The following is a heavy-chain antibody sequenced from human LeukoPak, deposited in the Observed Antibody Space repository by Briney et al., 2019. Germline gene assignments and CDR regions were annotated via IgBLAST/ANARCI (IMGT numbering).Heavy chain of an antibody. V-gene: IGHV1-69*05. CDR2: IIPIFGTA. D-gene: IGHD6-6*01. J-gene: IGHJ6*03. CDR3: ARDLRSPSVLLAARGHYYYYMDV. Sequence: ASVKVSCKAPGGTFSSYAISWVRQAPGQGLEWMGGIIPIFGTANYAQKFQGRVTITTDESTSTAYMELSSLRSEDTAVYYCARDLRSPSVLLAARGHYYYYMDVWGKGTTVTVSS. CDR1: GGTFSSYA.